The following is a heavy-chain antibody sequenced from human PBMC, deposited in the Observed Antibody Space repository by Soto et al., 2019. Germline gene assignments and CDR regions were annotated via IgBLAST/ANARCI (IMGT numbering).Heavy chain of an antibody. V-gene: IGHV4-59*01. Sequence: SETLSLTCTVSGGSISSYYWSWIRQPPGKGLEWIGYIYYSGSTNYNPSLKSRVTISVDTSKNQFSLKLSSVTAADTAVYYCARDRGYSYGYGINWFDPWGQGTLVTVS. CDR3: ARDRGYSYGYGINWFDP. CDR2: IYYSGST. CDR1: GGSISSYY. J-gene: IGHJ5*02. D-gene: IGHD5-18*01.